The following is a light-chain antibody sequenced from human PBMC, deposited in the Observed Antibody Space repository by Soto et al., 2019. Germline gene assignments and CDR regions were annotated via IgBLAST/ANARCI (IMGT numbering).Light chain of an antibody. Sequence: DIQMTQSPSSLSASVGDRVTITCRASQGIRDALGWYQQKPGKVPKRLIYSESSLQSGVPSRFSGSGSETEFTLTISSLQPEDFATYYCQQYTSYSYTFGQGTRLEIK. CDR2: SES. V-gene: IGKV1-17*01. CDR1: QGIRDA. J-gene: IGKJ2*01. CDR3: QQYTSYSYT.